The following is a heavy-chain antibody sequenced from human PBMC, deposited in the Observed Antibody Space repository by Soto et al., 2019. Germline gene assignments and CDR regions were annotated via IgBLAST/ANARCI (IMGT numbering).Heavy chain of an antibody. J-gene: IGHJ4*02. V-gene: IGHV3-74*03. CDR2: INGDGTDT. D-gene: IGHD3-16*01. CDR3: AREVGRGSGSYYLDY. CDR1: GFTFSMYW. Sequence: EVQLVESGGGLVQPGGSLRLSCAASGFTFSMYWMHWVRQAPGKGLLWVSRINGDGTDTTYADSVKGRFTISRDNAKNTVYLPMNGLRDEDTAVYYCAREVGRGSGSYYLDYCGQENLVTVSS.